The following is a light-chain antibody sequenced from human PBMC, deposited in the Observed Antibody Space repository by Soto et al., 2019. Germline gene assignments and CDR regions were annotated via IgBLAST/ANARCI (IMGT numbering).Light chain of an antibody. CDR2: SDD. V-gene: IGLV1-44*01. CDR1: TSNIGTNP. CDR3: ASWDDSLNAGVV. Sequence: QLVLTQPPSASGTPGQRVTISCSGRTSNIGTNPVNWYQQVPGSAPKLLIYSDDQRPSGVPGRFSGSKSGTSASLATSGLQSEDEADYYCASWDDSLNAGVVFGGGTKLTV. J-gene: IGLJ2*01.